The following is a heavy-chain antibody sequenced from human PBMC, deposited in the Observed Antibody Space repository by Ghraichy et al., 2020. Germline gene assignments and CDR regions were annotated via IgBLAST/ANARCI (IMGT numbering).Heavy chain of an antibody. CDR2: IYYSGST. CDR3: ARDSSTLWSGYYTGFGGWFDP. CDR1: GGSISSYY. J-gene: IGHJ5*02. Sequence: SETLSLTCTVSGGSISSYYWSWIRQPPGKGLEWIGYIYYSGSTNYNPSLKSRVTISVDTSKNQFSLKLSSVTAADTAVYYCARDSSTLWSGYYTGFGGWFDPWGQGTLVTVSS. D-gene: IGHD3-3*01. V-gene: IGHV4-59*01.